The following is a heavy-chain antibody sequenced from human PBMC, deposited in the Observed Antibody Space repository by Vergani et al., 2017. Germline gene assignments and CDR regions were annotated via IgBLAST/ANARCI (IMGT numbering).Heavy chain of an antibody. CDR3: ARDRDPYCGGDCYYGYFDY. CDR2: IIPIFGTA. D-gene: IGHD2-21*02. CDR1: GGTFSSYA. Sequence: QVQLVQSGAEVKKPGSSVKVSCKASGGTFSSYAISWVRQAPGQGLEWMGRIIPIFGTANYAQKFQGRVTITADESTSTAYMELSSLRSEDTAGYYCARDRDPYCGGDCYYGYFDYWGQGTLVTVSS. V-gene: IGHV1-69*18. J-gene: IGHJ4*02.